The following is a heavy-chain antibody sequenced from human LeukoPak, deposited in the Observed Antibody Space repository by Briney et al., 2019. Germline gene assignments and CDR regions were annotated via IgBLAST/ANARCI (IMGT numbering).Heavy chain of an antibody. CDR3: ARVLRAASWRSYDY. CDR1: GGSVSNGLYY. Sequence: SETLSLTCTGSGGSVSNGLYYWSWLRQPPGKGVEWIGCIYYNGDTNYNPSLKSRVIISIDTSSNQFSLRLNSMTAADTAVYYCARVLRAASWRSYDYWGQGSLVTVSS. V-gene: IGHV4-61*01. D-gene: IGHD5-18*01. J-gene: IGHJ4*02. CDR2: IYYNGDT.